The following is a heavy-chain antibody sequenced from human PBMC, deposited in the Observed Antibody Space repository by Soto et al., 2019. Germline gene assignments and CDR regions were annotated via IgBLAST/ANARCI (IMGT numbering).Heavy chain of an antibody. Sequence: GATLVKTTQTLTLTCTFSGFSFRTSGVVVGCIRQPPGNAMEWLALIYWNDDKRYSPSLKSRLTITKDTSKNQVVLTMTNMDPLDTATYYCARCWITIFRVLNYIDYSCKATLVSVSS. CDR3: ARCWITIFRVLNYIDY. V-gene: IGHV2-5*01. D-gene: IGHD3-3*01. CDR2: IYWNDDK. J-gene: IGHJ4*02. CDR1: GFSFRTSGVV.